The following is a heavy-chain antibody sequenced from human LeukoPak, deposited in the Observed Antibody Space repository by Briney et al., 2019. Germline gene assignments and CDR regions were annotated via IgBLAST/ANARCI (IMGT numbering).Heavy chain of an antibody. CDR1: GGSISSYY. Sequence: SETLPLTCTVSGGSISSYYWSWIRQPAGKGLEWIGRIYASGSTNYNPSLKSRVTMSVDTSKNQFSLKLSSVTAADTAVYYCARGVEQQLVFYYYYYMDVWGKGTTVTVSS. CDR2: IYASGST. D-gene: IGHD6-13*01. CDR3: ARGVEQQLVFYYYYYMDV. V-gene: IGHV4-4*07. J-gene: IGHJ6*03.